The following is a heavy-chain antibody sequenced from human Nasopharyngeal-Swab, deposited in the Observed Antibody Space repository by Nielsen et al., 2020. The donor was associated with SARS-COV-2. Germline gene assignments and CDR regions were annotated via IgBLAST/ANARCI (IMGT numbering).Heavy chain of an antibody. CDR1: GYTLTELS. Sequence: ASVKVSCKVSGYTLTELSLHWVRLAPGKGLEWTGRFDPEEGETIHAQKFQGRVTMTEDTSTDTAYMELSSLRSEDTAVYYCATVADSSAEIDYWGQGTLVTVSS. V-gene: IGHV1-24*01. CDR2: FDPEEGET. D-gene: IGHD3-22*01. J-gene: IGHJ4*02. CDR3: ATVADSSAEIDY.